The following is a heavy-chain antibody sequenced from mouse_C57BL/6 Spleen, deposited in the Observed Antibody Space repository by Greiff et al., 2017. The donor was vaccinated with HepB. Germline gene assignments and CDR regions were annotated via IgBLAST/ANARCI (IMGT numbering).Heavy chain of an antibody. V-gene: IGHV1-85*01. J-gene: IGHJ2*01. CDR3: ARLEGLRGYYFDY. CDR2: IYPRDGST. D-gene: IGHD2-2*01. CDR1: GYTFTSYD. Sequence: QVHVKQSGPELVKPGASVKLSCKASGYTFTSYDINWVKQRPGQGLEWIGWIYPRDGSTKNNEKFKGKATLTVDTSSSTAYMELHSLTSEDSAVYFCARLEGLRGYYFDYWGQGTTLTVSS.